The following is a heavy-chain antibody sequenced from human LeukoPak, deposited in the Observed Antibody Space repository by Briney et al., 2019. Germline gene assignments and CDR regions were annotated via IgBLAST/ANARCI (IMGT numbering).Heavy chain of an antibody. J-gene: IGHJ4*02. CDR3: AKDMEVATTYAFDY. CDR2: ISWNSGSI. CDR1: GFTFDDYA. D-gene: IGHD5-12*01. Sequence: GKSLRLSCAASGFTFDDYAMHWVRQAPGKGLEWVSGISWNSGSIGYADSVKGRFTISRDNAKNSLYLQMNSPRAEDMALYYCAKDMEVATTYAFDYWGQGTLVTVSS. V-gene: IGHV3-9*03.